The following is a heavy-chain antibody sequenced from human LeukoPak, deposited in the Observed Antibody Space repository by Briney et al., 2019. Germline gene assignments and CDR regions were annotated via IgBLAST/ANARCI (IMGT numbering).Heavy chain of an antibody. Sequence: ASVKVSCKASGGTFSSYAISWVRQAPGQGLEWMGGIIPIFGTANYAQKFQGRVTITADESTSTAYMELSSLRSEDTAVYYCASENRYSYGRTGFDYWGQGTLVTVSS. D-gene: IGHD5-18*01. CDR2: IIPIFGTA. CDR1: GGTFSSYA. J-gene: IGHJ4*02. CDR3: ASENRYSYGRTGFDY. V-gene: IGHV1-69*13.